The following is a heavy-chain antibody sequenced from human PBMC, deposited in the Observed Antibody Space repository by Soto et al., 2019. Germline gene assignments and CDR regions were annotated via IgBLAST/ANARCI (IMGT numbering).Heavy chain of an antibody. D-gene: IGHD3-9*01. CDR3: ARPYDISTDYYYYGMDV. J-gene: IGHJ6*02. Sequence: PGESLKISGMGAGDGFTSYWISWVRQMPWKGLEWMGRIDPSDSYTNYSPSFQGHVTISADKSISTAYLQWSSLKASDTAMYYCARPYDISTDYYYYGMDVCGQGTTVTVSS. CDR2: IDPSDSYT. V-gene: IGHV5-10-1*01. CDR1: GDGFTSYW.